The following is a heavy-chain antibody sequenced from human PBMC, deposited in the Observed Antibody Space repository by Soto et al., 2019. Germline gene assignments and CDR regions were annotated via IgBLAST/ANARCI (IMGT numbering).Heavy chain of an antibody. D-gene: IGHD1-26*01. V-gene: IGHV3-15*07. J-gene: IGHJ4*02. CDR2: IKSETDGGTT. CDR3: GIVGATQSGY. Sequence: EVQLVESGGGLVKSGGSLRLSCAASGFTVSNARMDWVRQAPGKGLEWVGRIKSETDGGTTDYAAPVKGRFTISRDDSKTTLYLQMNSLKLEDTAVYYCGIVGATQSGYWGQGSLVTVSS. CDR1: GFTVSNAR.